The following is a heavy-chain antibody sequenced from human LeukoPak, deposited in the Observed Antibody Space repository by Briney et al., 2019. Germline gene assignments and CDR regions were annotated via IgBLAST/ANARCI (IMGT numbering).Heavy chain of an antibody. CDR3: AREYSSSIGAFDI. Sequence: SETLSLTCAVYGVSFSGYYWSWIRQPPGKGLEWIGEINHSGSTNYNPSLKSRVTISVDTSKNQFSLKLSSVTAADTAVYYCAREYSSSIGAFDIWGQGTMVTVSS. V-gene: IGHV4-34*01. D-gene: IGHD6-6*01. CDR1: GVSFSGYY. J-gene: IGHJ3*02. CDR2: INHSGST.